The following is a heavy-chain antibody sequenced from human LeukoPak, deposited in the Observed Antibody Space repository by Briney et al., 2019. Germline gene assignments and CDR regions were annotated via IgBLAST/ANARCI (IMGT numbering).Heavy chain of an antibody. V-gene: IGHV3-21*01. D-gene: IGHD3-22*01. CDR2: ISSSSSYI. Sequence: GGSLRLSCAASGFTVSSNYMSWVRQAPGKGLEWVSSISSSSSYIYYADSVKGRFTISRDNAKNSLYLQMNSLRAEDTAVYYCARDFSGDYYDSSGYYDFGIDYWGQGTLVTVSS. J-gene: IGHJ4*02. CDR3: ARDFSGDYYDSSGYYDFGIDY. CDR1: GFTVSSNY.